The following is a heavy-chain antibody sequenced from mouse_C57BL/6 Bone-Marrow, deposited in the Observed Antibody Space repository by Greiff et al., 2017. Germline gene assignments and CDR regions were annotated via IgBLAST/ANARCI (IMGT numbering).Heavy chain of an antibody. Sequence: EVKLVESGGGLVQPGGSMKLSCAASGFTFSDAWMDWVRQSPEKGLEWVAEIRNKANNHATYYAESVKGRITISRDDSKSSVYLQMNSLRAEDTGIYYCTSSYHSNQGAMDYWGQGTSVTVSS. CDR1: GFTFSDAW. D-gene: IGHD2-5*01. J-gene: IGHJ4*01. CDR2: IRNKANNHAT. CDR3: TSSYHSNQGAMDY. V-gene: IGHV6-6*01.